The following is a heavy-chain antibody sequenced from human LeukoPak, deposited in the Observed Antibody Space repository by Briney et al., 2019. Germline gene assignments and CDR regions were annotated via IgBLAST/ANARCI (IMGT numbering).Heavy chain of an antibody. CDR1: GYTLTELS. CDR2: FDPVDGET. D-gene: IGHD2-15*01. Sequence: ASVKVSCKVSGYTLTELSMHWVRQAPGKGLEWMGGFDPVDGETIYAQKFQGRVTMTEDTSTDTAYMELSSLRSEDTAVYYCATSVHCSGGSCSPAGWFDPWGQGTLVTVSS. CDR3: ATSVHCSGGSCSPAGWFDP. V-gene: IGHV1-24*01. J-gene: IGHJ5*02.